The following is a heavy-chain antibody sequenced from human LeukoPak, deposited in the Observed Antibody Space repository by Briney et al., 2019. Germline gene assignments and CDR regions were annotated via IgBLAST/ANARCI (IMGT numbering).Heavy chain of an antibody. V-gene: IGHV4-31*03. Sequence: SQTLSMIYTVSGVSISSGGYYWSWIRPYPLTLLECIGYIYYSGSTYYNPSLKSRVTISVDTSKNQFSLKLSSVTAADTAVYYCARAFADYNWFDPWGQGTLVTVSS. CDR3: ARAFADYNWFDP. J-gene: IGHJ5*02. CDR1: GVSISSGGYY. D-gene: IGHD3/OR15-3a*01. CDR2: IYYSGST.